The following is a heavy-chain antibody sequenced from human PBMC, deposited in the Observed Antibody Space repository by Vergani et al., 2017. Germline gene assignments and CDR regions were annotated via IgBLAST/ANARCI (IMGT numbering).Heavy chain of an antibody. CDR3: ERADIAAAVSGYFDY. CDR2: ISAYNGNT. CDR1: GYTFTSYG. V-gene: IGHV1-18*01. D-gene: IGHD6-13*01. J-gene: IGHJ4*02. Sequence: QVQLEQSGAEVKKPGSSVKVSCKASGYTFTSYGISWVRQAPGQGLEWMGWISAYNGNTNYAQKLQGRVTMTTDTSTSTAYMELRSLRSDDTAVYYCERADIAAAVSGYFDYWGQGTLVTVSS.